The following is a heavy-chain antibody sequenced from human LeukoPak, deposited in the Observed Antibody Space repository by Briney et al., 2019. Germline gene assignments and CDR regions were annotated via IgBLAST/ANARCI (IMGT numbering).Heavy chain of an antibody. CDR3: AREQQLVRDIYFDY. D-gene: IGHD6-13*01. V-gene: IGHV1-2*02. CDR2: INPNSGGT. CDR1: GYTFTDYY. Sequence: ASVKVSCKASGYTFTDYYMHWVRQAPGQGLEWMGWINPNSGGTNYAQKFQGRVTMTEDTSTDTAYMELSSLRAEDTAVYYCAREQQLVRDIYFDYWGQGTLVTVSS. J-gene: IGHJ4*02.